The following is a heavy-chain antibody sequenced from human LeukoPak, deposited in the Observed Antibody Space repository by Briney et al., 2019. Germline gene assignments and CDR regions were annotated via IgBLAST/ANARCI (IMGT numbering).Heavy chain of an antibody. D-gene: IGHD6-19*01. V-gene: IGHV4-61*02. CDR2: IYTSGST. Sequence: SQTLSLTCTVSGGSISSGSYYWSWLRQPDGKGLEWIGRIYTSGSTNYNPSLKSRITISVDTSKNQFSLKLSSVAAADTAAYYCAREIRAVAGKLLGHYFDYWGQGTLVTVSS. CDR3: AREIRAVAGKLLGHYFDY. J-gene: IGHJ4*02. CDR1: GGSISSGSYY.